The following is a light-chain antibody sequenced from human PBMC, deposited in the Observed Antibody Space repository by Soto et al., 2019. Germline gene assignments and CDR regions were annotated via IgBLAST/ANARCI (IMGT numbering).Light chain of an antibody. CDR2: EGT. Sequence: QSALTHPASVSGSPGQSIIIACTGTSSDVGSYDLVSWYRQRPGKAPKLRIYEGTKRPSGVSNRYSASKSGNTASLTISGLQAEDEADYFCCSYAGRNTSVVFGGGTKVTVL. CDR3: CSYAGRNTSVV. J-gene: IGLJ2*01. V-gene: IGLV2-23*01. CDR1: SSDVGSYDL.